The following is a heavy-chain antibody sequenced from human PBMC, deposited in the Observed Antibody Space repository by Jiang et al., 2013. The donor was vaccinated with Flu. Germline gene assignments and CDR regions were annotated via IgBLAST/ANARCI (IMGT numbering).Heavy chain of an antibody. D-gene: IGHD6-13*01. CDR2: ISSSSSYI. CDR1: GFTFSSYS. CDR3: ARGLIAAAGINWFDP. V-gene: IGHV3-21*01. J-gene: IGHJ5*02. Sequence: CAASGFTFSSYSMNWVRQAPGKGLEWVSSISSSSSYIYYADSVKGRFTISRDNAKNSLYLQMNSLRAEDTAVYYCARGLIAAAGINWFDPWGQGTLVTVSS.